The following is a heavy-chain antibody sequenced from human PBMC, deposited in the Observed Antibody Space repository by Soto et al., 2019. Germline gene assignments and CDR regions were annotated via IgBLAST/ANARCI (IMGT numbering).Heavy chain of an antibody. D-gene: IGHD3-22*01. CDR1: GGSFSGYY. Sequence: SETLSLTCAVYGGSFSGYYWSWIRQPPGKGLEWIGEINHSGSTNYNPSLKSRVTISVDTSKNQFSLKLSSVTAADTAVYYCARRFLRLYYYDSSGYYPYFDYWGQGTLVTVSS. CDR2: INHSGST. V-gene: IGHV4-34*01. CDR3: ARRFLRLYYYDSSGYYPYFDY. J-gene: IGHJ4*02.